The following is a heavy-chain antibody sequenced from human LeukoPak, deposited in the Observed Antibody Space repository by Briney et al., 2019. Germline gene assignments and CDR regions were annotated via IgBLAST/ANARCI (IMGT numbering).Heavy chain of an antibody. Sequence: GRSLRLSCAASGFTFGSFAMHWVRQAPGRGLEWVSVIYADFDNTDYADSVRGRFTISRDSSKNTLYLHMNSLRVEDTATYFCARALNRHIGAFEYWGQGALVTVSS. CDR3: ARALNRHIGAFEY. J-gene: IGHJ4*02. D-gene: IGHD4/OR15-4a*01. V-gene: IGHV3-23*03. CDR2: IYADFDNT. CDR1: GFTFGSFA.